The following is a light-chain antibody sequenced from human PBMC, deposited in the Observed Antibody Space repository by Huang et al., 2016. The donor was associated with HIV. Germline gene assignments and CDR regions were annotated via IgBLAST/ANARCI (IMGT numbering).Light chain of an antibody. CDR1: QSVGGY. Sequence: EIVLTQSPATLSLSPGERATLSCRASQSVGGYLAWYQQKPGQAPRLLIYDTSTRATGIPARVSGSGSETDFTLTISSLEPEDCAVYYCQQPGSFGQGTKVDIK. J-gene: IGKJ2*01. CDR3: QQPGS. V-gene: IGKV3-11*01. CDR2: DTS.